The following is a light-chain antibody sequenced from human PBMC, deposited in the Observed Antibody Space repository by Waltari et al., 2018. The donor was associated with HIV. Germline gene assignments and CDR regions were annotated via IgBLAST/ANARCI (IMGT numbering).Light chain of an antibody. J-gene: IGLJ2*01. CDR1: SSNFGKDD. CDR3: VTWDTSLSDLV. V-gene: IGLV1-51*01. Sequence: QSVLTQPPSVSAAPGQTVTISCSGSSSNFGKDDVSWYQQLPGSAPQLLIYDDNKRPSGIPDRFAGSKSGTSATRGIAGRHTGDEANYYCVTWDTSLSDLVFGGGTKLTVL. CDR2: DDN.